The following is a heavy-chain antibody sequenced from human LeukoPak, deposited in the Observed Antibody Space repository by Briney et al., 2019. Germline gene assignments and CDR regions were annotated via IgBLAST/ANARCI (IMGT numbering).Heavy chain of an antibody. Sequence: GASVKVSCKASGYTFTSYYMHWVRQAPGQGLEWMGIINPSGGSTSYAQKFQGRVTMTRDTSTSTVYMELSSLRSEDTAVYYCARGGHCSSTSCYTPYYYYGMDVWGQGTTVTVSS. CDR1: GYTFTSYY. D-gene: IGHD2-2*02. V-gene: IGHV1-46*01. CDR2: INPSGGST. CDR3: ARGGHCSSTSCYTPYYYYGMDV. J-gene: IGHJ6*02.